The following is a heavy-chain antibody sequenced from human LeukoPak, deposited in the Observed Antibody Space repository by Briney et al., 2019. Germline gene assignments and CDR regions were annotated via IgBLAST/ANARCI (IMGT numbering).Heavy chain of an antibody. J-gene: IGHJ3*02. Sequence: ASVKVSCKASGYTFTSYGISWVRQAPGQGLEWMGWISAYNGNTNYAQKLQGRVTMTTDTSTSTAYMELRSLRSDDTAVYYCASVYSSSWLDAFDIWGQGTMVTVSP. CDR1: GYTFTSYG. V-gene: IGHV1-18*01. D-gene: IGHD6-13*01. CDR3: ASVYSSSWLDAFDI. CDR2: ISAYNGNT.